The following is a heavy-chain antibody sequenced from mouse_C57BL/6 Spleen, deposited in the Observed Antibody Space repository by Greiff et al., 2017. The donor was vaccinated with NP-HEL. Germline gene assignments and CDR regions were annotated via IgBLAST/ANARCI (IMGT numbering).Heavy chain of an antibody. D-gene: IGHD1-1*01. CDR3: AREGANDCGSSYWYFDV. Sequence: EVQLQQSGPVLVKPGASVKMSCKASGYTFTDYYMNWVKQSHGKSLEWIGVINPYNGGTSYNQKFKGKATLTVDKSSSTANMELNSLTSEDSAIYDGAREGANDCGSSYWYFDVWGTGTTVTVSS. CDR1: GYTFTDYY. J-gene: IGHJ1*03. V-gene: IGHV1-19*01. CDR2: INPYNGGT.